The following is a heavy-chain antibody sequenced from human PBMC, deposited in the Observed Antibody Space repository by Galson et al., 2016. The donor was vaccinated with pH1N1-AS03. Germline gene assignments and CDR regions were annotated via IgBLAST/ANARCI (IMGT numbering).Heavy chain of an antibody. CDR3: ARAEESRWHAFDD. CDR1: GFTFRNYA. Sequence: SLRLSCAASGFTFRNYAMHWLRQAPGKGLEWVVVIPSDGTKKEDADSVKGRFTISRDSSKNTLYLQMNSLRLEDTAVYYCARAEESRWHAFDDWGQGTLVTVSS. J-gene: IGHJ4*02. V-gene: IGHV3-30*04. CDR2: IPSDGTKK. D-gene: IGHD6-13*01.